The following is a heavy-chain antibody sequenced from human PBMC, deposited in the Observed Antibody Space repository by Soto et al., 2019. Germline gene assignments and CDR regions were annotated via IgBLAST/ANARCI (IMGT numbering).Heavy chain of an antibody. V-gene: IGHV1-46*03. D-gene: IGHD3-16*01. CDR1: GYTFTSYY. J-gene: IGHJ3*02. CDR2: INPSGGST. Sequence: QVQLVQSGAEVKKPGASVKVSCKASGYTFTSYYMHWVRQAPGQGLEWMGIINPSGGSTSYAQKCQGRVTMTRDTSTSTVYMELSSLRSEDTAVYYCARRMGGHDAFDIWGQGTMVTVSS. CDR3: ARRMGGHDAFDI.